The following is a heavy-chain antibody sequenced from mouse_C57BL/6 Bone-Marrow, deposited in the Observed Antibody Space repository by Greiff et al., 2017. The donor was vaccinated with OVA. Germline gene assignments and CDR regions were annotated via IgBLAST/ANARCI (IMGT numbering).Heavy chain of an antibody. Sequence: VQLQQSGAELVRPGASVKLSCTASGFNIKDDYMHWVKQRPEQGLEWIGWLDPENGDTEYASKFQGKATITADTSSNTAYLQLSSLTSEDTAVYYCTTWGYYGSSSWCADWGQGTLVTVSA. D-gene: IGHD1-1*01. V-gene: IGHV14-4*01. CDR2: LDPENGDT. CDR1: GFNIKDDY. J-gene: IGHJ3*01. CDR3: TTWGYYGSSSWCAD.